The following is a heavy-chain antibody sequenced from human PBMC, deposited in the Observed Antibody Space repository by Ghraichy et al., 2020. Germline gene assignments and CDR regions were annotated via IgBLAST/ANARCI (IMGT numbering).Heavy chain of an antibody. CDR1: GFTFGTYA. CDR2: MSGSGGRT. Sequence: GGSLRLSCAASGFTFGTYAMSWVRQVPGKGLEWVSSMSGSGGRTDYADFAKGRFTISRDKSKNTLYLQMNSLRVEDTAVYYCAKEFGEYEVLSSYFDHWGQGTLVIASS. CDR3: AKEFGEYEVLSSYFDH. D-gene: IGHD2-2*01. J-gene: IGHJ4*02. V-gene: IGHV3-23*01.